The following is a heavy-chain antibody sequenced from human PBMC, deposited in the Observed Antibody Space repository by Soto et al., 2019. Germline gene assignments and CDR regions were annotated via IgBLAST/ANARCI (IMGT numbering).Heavy chain of an antibody. J-gene: IGHJ4*02. CDR2: IKSRADGGTI. Sequence: EVQLVESGGGLVKPGGSLRLSCAASGFTFNNAWMNWVRQAPGEGLEWVGRIKSRADGGTIHYAAPVKGRFTISRDDSKNTLYLQVDRLKTEDTAVYYCTTDSIGAVGGRVSSFDYWGQGTLVTVSS. V-gene: IGHV3-15*07. D-gene: IGHD2-15*01. CDR1: GFTFNNAW. CDR3: TTDSIGAVGGRVSSFDY.